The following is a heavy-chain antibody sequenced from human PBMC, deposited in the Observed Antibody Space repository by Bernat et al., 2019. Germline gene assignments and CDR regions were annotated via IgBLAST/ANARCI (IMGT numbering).Heavy chain of an antibody. Sequence: EVQLVESGGGLVQHGGSLRLSCAASGFTFSSYEMNWVRQAPGKGLEWVSYISSSGSTIYYADSVKGRFTISRDNAKNSLYLQMNSLRAEDTAVYYCARAPYYYGSGRYYYYMDVWGKGTTVTVSS. V-gene: IGHV3-48*03. D-gene: IGHD3-10*01. CDR3: ARAPYYYGSGRYYYYMDV. CDR1: GFTFSSYE. J-gene: IGHJ6*03. CDR2: ISSSGSTI.